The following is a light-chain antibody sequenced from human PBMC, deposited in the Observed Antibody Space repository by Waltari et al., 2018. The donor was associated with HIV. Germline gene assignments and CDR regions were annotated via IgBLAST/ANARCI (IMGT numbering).Light chain of an antibody. Sequence: QSALTQPASVSGSPGQSITISCSGTNNYHHVPWYHQYPGKAPKLLLYAVSKRPSGVSNRFSGSKSGNTASLTISGLQAEDEGDYHCCSYAGGSTLVFGGGTKLTVL. CDR1: NNYHH. V-gene: IGLV2-23*02. CDR2: AVS. J-gene: IGLJ2*01. CDR3: CSYAGGSTLV.